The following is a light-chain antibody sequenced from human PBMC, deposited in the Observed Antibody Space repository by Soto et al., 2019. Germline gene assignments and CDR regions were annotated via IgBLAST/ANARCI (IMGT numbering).Light chain of an antibody. V-gene: IGKV1-5*03. CDR2: KAS. CDR1: QTISSW. J-gene: IGKJ1*01. CDR3: PHYNSYSEA. Sequence: DIQMTQSPSTLSGSVGDRVTITCRAIQTISSWLAWYQQKPGKAPKLLIYKASTLKSGVPSRFSGSGSGTEFTLTISSLQPDDFATYYCPHYNSYSEAFGQGTKVDI.